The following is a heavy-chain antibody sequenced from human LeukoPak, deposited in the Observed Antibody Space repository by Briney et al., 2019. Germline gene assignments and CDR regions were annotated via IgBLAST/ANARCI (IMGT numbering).Heavy chain of an antibody. D-gene: IGHD3-22*01. CDR1: GFTFSTSG. CDR3: TTAWAFDSNSYYYVAY. Sequence: PGGSLRLSCAASGFTFSTSGMHWVRQAPGKGLEWVGRIKRKSDDGPTDYAAPVKGRFTISRDDSKNMLFLQMNSLKIEDSAVYYCTTAWAFDSNSYYYVAYWGQGTLVTVSS. CDR2: IKRKSDDGPT. V-gene: IGHV3-15*05. J-gene: IGHJ4*02.